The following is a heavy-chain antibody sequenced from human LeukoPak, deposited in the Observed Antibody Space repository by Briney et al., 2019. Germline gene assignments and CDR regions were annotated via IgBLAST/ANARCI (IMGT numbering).Heavy chain of an antibody. J-gene: IGHJ5*02. V-gene: IGHV1-2*02. Sequence: ASVKVSCKASGYTFTGSYMHWVRQALGQGLEWVGWINLNNGGTNHAQKFQGRVTMTSDTSISTAYMELSSLRFDDTAVYYCARTAGGSGRWGDNWFDPWGQGTLVTVSS. CDR3: ARTAGGSGRWGDNWFDP. D-gene: IGHD3-10*01. CDR1: GYTFTGSY. CDR2: INLNNGGT.